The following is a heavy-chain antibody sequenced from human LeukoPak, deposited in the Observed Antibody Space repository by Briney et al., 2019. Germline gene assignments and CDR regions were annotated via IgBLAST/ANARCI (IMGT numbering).Heavy chain of an antibody. Sequence: GGSLRLSCAASGFTFSSYNMNWVRQAPGKGLEWISYISSSTGTMYYADSVEGRFTISRDNAKNSLYLQMNSLRAEDTAVYYCARDSSGYHSSFDYWGQGSLVTVSS. CDR3: ARDSSGYHSSFDY. CDR1: GFTFSSYN. J-gene: IGHJ4*02. CDR2: ISSSTGTM. V-gene: IGHV3-48*04. D-gene: IGHD5-12*01.